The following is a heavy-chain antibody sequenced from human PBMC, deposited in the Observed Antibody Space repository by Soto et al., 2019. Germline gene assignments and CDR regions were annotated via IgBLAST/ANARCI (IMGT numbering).Heavy chain of an antibody. J-gene: IGHJ4*02. D-gene: IGHD2-21*02. Sequence: SETLSLTCTVSGGSVSSGSYYWSWIRQPPGKGLEWIGYIYYSGSTNYNPSLKSRVTISVDTSKNQFSLKLSSVTAADTAVYYCARDEGGDCSIDYWGQGTLVTVSS. CDR1: GGSVSSGSYY. CDR3: ARDEGGDCSIDY. CDR2: IYYSGST. V-gene: IGHV4-61*01.